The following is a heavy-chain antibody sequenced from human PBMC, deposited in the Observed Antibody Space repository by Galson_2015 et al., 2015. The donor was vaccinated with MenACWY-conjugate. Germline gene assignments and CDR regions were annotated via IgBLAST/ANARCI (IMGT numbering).Heavy chain of an antibody. CDR2: IYYSGST. J-gene: IGHJ5*02. D-gene: IGHD6-25*01. V-gene: IGHV4-39*01. CDR3: ARHEGKSSGPIRWFDP. Sequence: IYYSGSTYYNPSLKSRVTISVDTSKNQFSLKLSSVTAADTAVYYCARHEGKSSGPIRWFDPWGQGTLVTVSS.